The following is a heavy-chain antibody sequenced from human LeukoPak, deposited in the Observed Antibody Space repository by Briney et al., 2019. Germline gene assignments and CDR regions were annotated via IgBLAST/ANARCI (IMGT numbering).Heavy chain of an antibody. CDR2: IYTSGST. D-gene: IGHD3-9*01. CDR3: ARDLGGGAYYDILTGYFWFDP. V-gene: IGHV4-4*07. J-gene: IGHJ5*02. CDR1: GGSISSYY. Sequence: PSETLSPTWTVSGGSISSYYWSWIRQPAGKGLEWIGRIYTSGSTNYNPSLKSRVTMPVDTSKNQFSLKLSSVTAADTAVYYCARDLGGGAYYDILTGYFWFDPWGQGTLVTVS.